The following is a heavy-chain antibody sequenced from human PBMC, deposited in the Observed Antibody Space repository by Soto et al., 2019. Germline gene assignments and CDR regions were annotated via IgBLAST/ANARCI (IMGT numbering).Heavy chain of an antibody. V-gene: IGHV3-30*03. CDR3: ARNDYGTYDFDY. Sequence: PGRSLRLPCASCGLTVKIFVMHLARQAPGEGLEWVAIISYDGSKKNYADSVQGRFTISRDNSRNMFYLQMNSLTTGDTALYYCARNDYGTYDFDYWGLGTPVTVSS. D-gene: IGHD3-10*01. CDR1: GLTVKIFV. J-gene: IGHJ4*02. CDR2: ISYDGSKK.